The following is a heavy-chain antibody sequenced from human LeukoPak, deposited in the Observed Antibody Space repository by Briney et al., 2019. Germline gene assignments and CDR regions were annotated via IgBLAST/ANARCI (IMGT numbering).Heavy chain of an antibody. CDR1: GGSISSGGYY. CDR3: ARAMVRGVMRDFDY. V-gene: IGHV4-31*03. J-gene: IGHJ4*02. D-gene: IGHD3-10*01. CDR2: IYYSGST. Sequence: RSSETLSLTCTVSGGSISSGGYYWSWIRQHPGKGLEWIGYIYYSGSTYYNLSLKSRVTISVDTSKNQFSLKLSSVTAADTAVYYCARAMVRGVMRDFDYWGQGTLVTVSS.